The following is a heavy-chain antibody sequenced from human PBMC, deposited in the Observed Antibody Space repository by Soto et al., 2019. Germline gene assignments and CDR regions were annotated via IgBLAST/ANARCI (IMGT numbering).Heavy chain of an antibody. V-gene: IGHV4-59*01. J-gene: IGHJ5*02. D-gene: IGHD5-12*01. CDR3: ARDRRGYTNWFDP. CDR2: IYYSGST. CDR1: CGSISSYY. Sequence: PEETLSLTCTFSCGSISSYYWSLIRQPPGKGLEWIGYIYYSGSTNYNPSLKSRVTISVDTSKNQFSLKLSSVTAADTAVYYCARDRRGYTNWFDPWGQGTLVTVSS.